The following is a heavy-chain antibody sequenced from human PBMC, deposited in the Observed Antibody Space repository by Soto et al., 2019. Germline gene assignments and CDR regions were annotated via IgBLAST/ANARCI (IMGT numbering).Heavy chain of an antibody. V-gene: IGHV3-23*01. Sequence: EVQLLESGGGLVQPGGSLRLSCAASGFTFSSYAVNWVRQAPGKGLEWVSAIGTNSDTYYADSVKGRFTISRDNFKTTLYLQMNSLRAEDTALYYCAKKYPGTRPFDYWGQGTLVTVSS. CDR1: GFTFSSYA. CDR2: IGTNSDT. J-gene: IGHJ4*02. CDR3: AKKYPGTRPFDY. D-gene: IGHD2-2*01.